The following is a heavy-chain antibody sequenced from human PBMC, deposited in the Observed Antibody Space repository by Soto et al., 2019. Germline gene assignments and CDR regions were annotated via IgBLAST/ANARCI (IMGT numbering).Heavy chain of an antibody. Sequence: AGGSLRLACAASGFTFSSYDMHWVRQAPGKGLEWVAVIWFDGSNKFYADSVKGRFTISRDNSKNTVSLQMNSLRDEDSAAYYCATTGPYWGQGTLVSLSS. CDR1: GFTFSSYD. V-gene: IGHV3-33*01. J-gene: IGHJ4*02. CDR2: IWFDGSNK. CDR3: ATTGPY.